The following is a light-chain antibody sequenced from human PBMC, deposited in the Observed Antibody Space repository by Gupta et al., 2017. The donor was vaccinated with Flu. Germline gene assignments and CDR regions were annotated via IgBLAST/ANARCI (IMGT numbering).Light chain of an antibody. CDR1: QSVSRSF. V-gene: IGKV3-20*01. J-gene: IGKJ5*01. CDR2: HAS. Sequence: EIVLTQSPGTLSLSPGERATLSCRASQSVSRSFLAWYQHKPAQAPRLLIYHASSRATGIPDRFSGSGSGTXFTLTIXRVDPEDFAVYYCQQYDKAPGTFGXGTRLEIK. CDR3: QQYDKAPGT.